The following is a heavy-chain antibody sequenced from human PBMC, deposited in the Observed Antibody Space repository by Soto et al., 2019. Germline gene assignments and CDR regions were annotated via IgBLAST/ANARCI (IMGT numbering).Heavy chain of an antibody. D-gene: IGHD4-17*01. Sequence: QITLKESGPTLVKPTQTLMLTCTFSGFSLSTSGVGVGWIRQPPGKALEWLALIYWDDDKRYSPSLKSRLTITKDTSKNQVVLTMTNMDPVDTATYYCARVMGYYGDYFFNDYWGQGTLVTVSS. CDR3: ARVMGYYGDYFFNDY. CDR2: IYWDDDK. J-gene: IGHJ4*02. V-gene: IGHV2-5*02. CDR1: GFSLSTSGVG.